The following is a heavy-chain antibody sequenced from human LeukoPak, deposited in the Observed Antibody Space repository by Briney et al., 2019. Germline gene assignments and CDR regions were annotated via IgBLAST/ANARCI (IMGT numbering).Heavy chain of an antibody. V-gene: IGHV3-21*04. CDR1: GFTFSNYN. CDR3: AKDMCGDCYIDAFDI. CDR2: ISSSSYI. J-gene: IGHJ3*02. Sequence: GGSLRLSCAASGFTFSNYNMNWVRQAPGKGLEWVSSISSSSYIYYADSVKGRFTISRDNARNSLYLQVNSLRAEDTALYYCAKDMCGDCYIDAFDIWGQGTMVTVSS. D-gene: IGHD2-21*02.